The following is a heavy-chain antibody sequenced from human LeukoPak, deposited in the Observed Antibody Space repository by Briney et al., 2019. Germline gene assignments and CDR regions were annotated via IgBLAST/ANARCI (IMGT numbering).Heavy chain of an antibody. J-gene: IGHJ6*02. Sequence: GGSLRLSCAASGFTFRTYTMNWVRQAPGKGLEWVSYISSSSLIIDYADSVKGRFTISRDNAKNSLYLQMNNLRAEDTAVYYCAVPPLSGSGSSRPLAGVDFWGQGTTVTVSS. D-gene: IGHD3-10*01. CDR3: AVPPLSGSGSSRPLAGVDF. CDR2: ISSSSLII. V-gene: IGHV3-48*01. CDR1: GFTFRTYT.